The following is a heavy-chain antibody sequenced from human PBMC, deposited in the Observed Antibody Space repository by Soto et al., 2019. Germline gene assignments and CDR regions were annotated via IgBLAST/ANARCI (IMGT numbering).Heavy chain of an antibody. Sequence: SLRLSCAASGFTFSSYGMHWVRQAPGKGLEWVAVIWYDGSNKYYADSVKGRFTLSRDNSKNTLYLQMNSLRAEDTAVYYCARDPGTYYYYMDVWGKGTTVTISS. CDR3: ARDPGTYYYYMDV. D-gene: IGHD1-7*01. CDR2: IWYDGSNK. V-gene: IGHV3-33*01. CDR1: GFTFSSYG. J-gene: IGHJ6*03.